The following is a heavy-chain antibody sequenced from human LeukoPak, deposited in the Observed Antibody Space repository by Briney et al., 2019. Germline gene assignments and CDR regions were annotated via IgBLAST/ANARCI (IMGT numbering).Heavy chain of an antibody. CDR2: ISGSGGST. CDR1: GFTFSSYA. Sequence: GGSLRLSCAASGFTFSSYAMSWVRQAPGKGLEWVSAISGSGGSTYYADSVKGRFTISRDNSKNTLYLQMNSLRAEDTAVYYCAKESRPGWLQRNSYYFDYWGQGTLVTVSS. D-gene: IGHD5-24*01. V-gene: IGHV3-23*01. J-gene: IGHJ4*02. CDR3: AKESRPGWLQRNSYYFDY.